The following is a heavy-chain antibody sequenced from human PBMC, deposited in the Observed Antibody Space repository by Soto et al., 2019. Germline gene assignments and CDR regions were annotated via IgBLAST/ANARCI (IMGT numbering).Heavy chain of an antibody. V-gene: IGHV1-24*01. CDR3: AIFRGVIHEYFDY. J-gene: IGHJ4*02. CDR2: FDPEDGET. D-gene: IGHD3-10*01. CDR1: SYTLTELS. Sequence: SVNVSCKVSSYTLTELSMHCVRHAPGKGLEWMGGFDPEDGETIYAQKLQGRVTMTEDTSTDTAYMELSSLRSEDTAVYYCAIFRGVIHEYFDYWSQGSLVTVSS.